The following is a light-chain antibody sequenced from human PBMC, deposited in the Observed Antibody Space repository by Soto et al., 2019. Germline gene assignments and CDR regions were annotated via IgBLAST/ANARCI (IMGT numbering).Light chain of an antibody. CDR3: QQYNSYPWT. CDR1: QSISSW. CDR2: KAS. V-gene: IGKV1-5*03. J-gene: IGKJ1*01. Sequence: DIQMTQSPSTLSASVGDRVTITCRASQSISSWLAWYQQKPGKAPKLLIYKASSLESGVPSRFSGSGSGTEFTLTISSLQPDDFATYYCQQYNSYPWTFGQVTKLEIK.